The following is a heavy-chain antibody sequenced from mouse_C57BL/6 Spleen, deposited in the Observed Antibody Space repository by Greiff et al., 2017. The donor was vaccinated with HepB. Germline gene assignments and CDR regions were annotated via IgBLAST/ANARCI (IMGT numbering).Heavy chain of an antibody. CDR2: INPNNGGT. Sequence: VQLQQSGPELVKPGASVKISCKASGYTFTDYYMNWVKQSHGKSLEWIGDINPNNGGTSYNQKFKGKATLTVDKSSSTAYMELRSLTSEDSAVYYCARERLRHGLAYWGQGTLVTVSA. J-gene: IGHJ3*01. CDR1: GYTFTDYY. CDR3: ARERLRHGLAY. D-gene: IGHD2-4*01. V-gene: IGHV1-26*01.